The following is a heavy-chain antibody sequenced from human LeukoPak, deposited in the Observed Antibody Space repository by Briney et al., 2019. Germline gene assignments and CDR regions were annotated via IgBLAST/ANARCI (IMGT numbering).Heavy chain of an antibody. Sequence: SQTLSLTCTVSGGSISSGSYYWGWIRQPPGKGLEWIGSIYYSGSTCYNPSLKSRVTVSVDTSKNQFSLKLSSVTAADTAVYYCARLMGSSWYRRLFDYWGQGTLVTVSS. D-gene: IGHD6-13*01. V-gene: IGHV4-39*01. J-gene: IGHJ4*02. CDR1: GGSISSGSYY. CDR2: IYYSGST. CDR3: ARLMGSSWYRRLFDY.